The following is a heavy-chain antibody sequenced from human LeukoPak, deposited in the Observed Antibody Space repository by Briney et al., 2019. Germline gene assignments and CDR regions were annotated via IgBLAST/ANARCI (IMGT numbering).Heavy chain of an antibody. CDR1: GFSFSNYW. J-gene: IGHJ5*02. V-gene: IGHV3-7*01. CDR3: ATGRSMAT. D-gene: IGHD6-6*01. CDR2: INEDGSQK. Sequence: GGSLRLSCSVSGFSFSNYWMSWVRQAPGKGLEWVASINEDGSQKQYVDSVKGRFTISRDNAKNSLYLQVNSLRAEDTAVYYCATGRSMATWGQGTLVTVSS.